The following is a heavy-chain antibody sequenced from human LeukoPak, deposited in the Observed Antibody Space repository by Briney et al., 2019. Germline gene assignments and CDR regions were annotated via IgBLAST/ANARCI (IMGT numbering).Heavy chain of an antibody. V-gene: IGHV3-7*01. D-gene: IGHD3-3*01. CDR3: ARDGLTYYDFWSGYNWFDP. CDR2: IKQDGSEK. J-gene: IGHJ5*02. Sequence: PGGSLRLSCAASGFTFSSYWMSWVRQAPGKGLEWVANIKQDGSEKYYVDSVKGRFTISRDNAKNSLYLQMNSLRAVDTAVYYCARDGLTYYDFWSGYNWFDPWGQGTLVTVSS. CDR1: GFTFSSYW.